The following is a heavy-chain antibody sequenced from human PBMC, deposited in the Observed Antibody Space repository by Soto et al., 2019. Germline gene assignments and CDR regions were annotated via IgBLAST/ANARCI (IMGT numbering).Heavy chain of an antibody. J-gene: IGHJ4*02. Sequence: SETLSLTCAVSGGSISSGGYSWSWIRQPPGKGLEWIGYIYHSGSTNYNPSLKSRVTISVDTSKNQFSLKLNSVTAADTAVYFCARSGYCGGDNCYPAGYPDYWGQGTLVTVSS. V-gene: IGHV4-30-2*01. CDR2: IYHSGST. CDR1: GGSISSGGYS. D-gene: IGHD2-15*01. CDR3: ARSGYCGGDNCYPAGYPDY.